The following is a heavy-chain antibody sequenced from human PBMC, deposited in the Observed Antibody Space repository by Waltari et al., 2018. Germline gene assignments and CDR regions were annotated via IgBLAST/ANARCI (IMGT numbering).Heavy chain of an antibody. CDR2: IYHTGGT. CDR3: ASRAVAGNNFDY. V-gene: IGHV4-4*02. J-gene: IGHJ4*02. D-gene: IGHD6-19*01. Sequence: QVQLQESGPGLVKPLGTLSLTCAVSGGSISINNWCSWVRQAPGKGLDWIGEIYHTGGTNYNPALKSRVTISVDKSRNHFSLNLTSVTVADTALYYCASRAVAGNNFDYWGQGRLVTVSS. CDR1: GGSISINNW.